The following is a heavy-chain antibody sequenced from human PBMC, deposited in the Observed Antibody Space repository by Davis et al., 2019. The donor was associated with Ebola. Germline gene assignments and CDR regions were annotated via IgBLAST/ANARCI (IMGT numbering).Heavy chain of an antibody. D-gene: IGHD3-10*01. CDR2: ISSSSSYI. J-gene: IGHJ4*02. CDR3: AGYYGSGSYYNPLDY. CDR1: GFTFSSYS. Sequence: PGGSLRLSCAASGFTFSSYSMNWVRQAPGKGLEWVLSISSSSSYIYYADSVKGRFTISRDNAKNSLYLQMNSLRAEDTAVYYCAGYYGSGSYYNPLDYWGQGTLVTVSS. V-gene: IGHV3-21*01.